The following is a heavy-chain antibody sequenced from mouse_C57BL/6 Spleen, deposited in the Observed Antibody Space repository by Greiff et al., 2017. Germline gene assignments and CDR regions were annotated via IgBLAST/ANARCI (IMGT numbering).Heavy chain of an antibody. CDR1: GYSITSGYY. J-gene: IGHJ4*01. CDR2: ISYDGSN. V-gene: IGHV3-6*01. D-gene: IGHD1-1*01. Sequence: DVKLQESGPGLVKPSQSLSLTCSVTGYSITSGYYWNWIRQFPGNKLEWMGYISYDGSNNYNPSLKNRISITRDPSKNQFFLKLNSVTTEDTATYYCARDLYYYGSSYYYAMDYWGQGTSVTVSS. CDR3: ARDLYYYGSSYYYAMDY.